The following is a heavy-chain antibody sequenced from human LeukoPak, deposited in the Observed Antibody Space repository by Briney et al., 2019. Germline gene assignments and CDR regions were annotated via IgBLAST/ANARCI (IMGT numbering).Heavy chain of an antibody. J-gene: IGHJ4*02. CDR2: INPSGGST. CDR1: GYTFTSYY. Sequence: ASVKVSCKASGYTFTSYYMHWVRQAPGQGLEWMGIINPSGGSTSYAQKFQGRVTMTRDTSTSTVYMELSSLRSEDTAVYYCARGFGPLWFGEPKPDYWGQGTLVTVSS. CDR3: ARGFGPLWFGEPKPDY. D-gene: IGHD3-10*01. V-gene: IGHV1-46*01.